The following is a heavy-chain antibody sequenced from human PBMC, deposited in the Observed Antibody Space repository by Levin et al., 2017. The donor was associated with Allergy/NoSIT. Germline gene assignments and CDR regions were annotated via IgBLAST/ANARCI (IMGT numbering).Heavy chain of an antibody. CDR3: AKDPNQYSSGWAFHDAFDI. D-gene: IGHD6-19*01. CDR2: ISGSGGST. Sequence: PGGSLRLSCAASGFTFSSYAMSWVRQAPGKGLEWVSAISGSGGSTYYADSVKGRFTISRDNSKNTLYLQMNSLRAEDTAVYYCAKDPNQYSSGWAFHDAFDIWGQGTMVTVSS. CDR1: GFTFSSYA. J-gene: IGHJ3*02. V-gene: IGHV3-23*01.